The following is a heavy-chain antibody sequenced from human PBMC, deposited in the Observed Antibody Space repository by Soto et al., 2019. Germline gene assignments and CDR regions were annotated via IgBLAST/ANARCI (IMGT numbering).Heavy chain of an antibody. D-gene: IGHD2-2*01. CDR1: WFTVSNTY. V-gene: IGHV3-53*01. Sequence: GGSLRLSCAASWFTVSNTYMTWVRQPPGKGLGCVSVIYTAGGTNYADSVKGRFIISRDNSKNTLYLHMNSLRAEDTAVYYCARALPVAKGGFDPWGQGTLVTVSS. CDR2: IYTAGGT. CDR3: ARALPVAKGGFDP. J-gene: IGHJ5*02.